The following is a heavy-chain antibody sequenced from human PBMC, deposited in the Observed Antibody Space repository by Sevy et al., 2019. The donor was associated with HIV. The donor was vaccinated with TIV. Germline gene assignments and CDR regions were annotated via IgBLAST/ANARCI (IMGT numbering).Heavy chain of an antibody. CDR3: AREGDCIGIDCYDDWRLPSYYYYPMDV. CDR2: ISSKNDYI. V-gene: IGHV3-21*01. D-gene: IGHD2-2*01. Sequence: GGSLRLSCAASGFDFGTYSMNWVRQAPAKGLEWVSSISSKNDYIFYADSVKGRFTISKDNAKNSLYLQMNSLRVEDTAVYYCAREGDCIGIDCYDDWRLPSYYYYPMDVWGQGTTVTVSS. J-gene: IGHJ6*02. CDR1: GFDFGTYS.